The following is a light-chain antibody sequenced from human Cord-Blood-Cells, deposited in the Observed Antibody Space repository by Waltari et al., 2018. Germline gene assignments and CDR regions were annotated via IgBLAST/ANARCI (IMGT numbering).Light chain of an antibody. V-gene: IGKV3-20*01. J-gene: IGKJ1*01. CDR3: QQYGSSQT. CDR1: QSVRSSY. Sequence: EIVLTQSPGTLSLSPGERATLSCRASQSVRSSYLAWYQQKPGQAPRLLIYGASSRATGIPDRFSGSGSVTDFTLTISRLEPEDFAVYYCQQYGSSQTFGQGTKVEIK. CDR2: GAS.